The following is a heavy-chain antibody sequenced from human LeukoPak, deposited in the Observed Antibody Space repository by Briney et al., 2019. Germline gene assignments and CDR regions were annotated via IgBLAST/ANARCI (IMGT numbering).Heavy chain of an antibody. CDR1: GLALSSYA. D-gene: IGHD5-18*01. J-gene: IGHJ4*02. Sequence: PGGSLRLSCAPSGLALSSYAMSWVRPAPGKGLEWVACIISSGDVTYYADSLKGRFTISRDNSKNTVYLQMDSLRAEDSAIYYCAKNAGYSYGLYYFDYWGQGTLVTVSS. CDR2: IISSGDVT. V-gene: IGHV3-23*01. CDR3: AKNAGYSYGLYYFDY.